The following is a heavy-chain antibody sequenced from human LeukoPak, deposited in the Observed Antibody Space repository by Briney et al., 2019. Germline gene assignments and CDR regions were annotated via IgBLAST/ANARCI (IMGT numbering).Heavy chain of an antibody. CDR1: GGSLSSYY. V-gene: IGHV4-4*07. J-gene: IGHJ5*02. CDR2: IYTSGST. D-gene: IGHD6-19*01. CDR3: ARDRPYSSGWYEGNWFDP. Sequence: PSETLSLTCTVSGGSLSSYYWSWIRQPAGKGLEWNGRIYTSGSTNYNPSLKSRVTISVDKSKNQFSLKLSSVTAADTAVYYCARDRPYSSGWYEGNWFDPWGQGTLVTVSS.